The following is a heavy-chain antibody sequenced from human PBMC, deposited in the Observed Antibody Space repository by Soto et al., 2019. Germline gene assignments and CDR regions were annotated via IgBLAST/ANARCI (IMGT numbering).Heavy chain of an antibody. V-gene: IGHV1-69*13. J-gene: IGHJ4*02. Sequence: ASVKVSCKASGYTFTSYAMHWVRQAPGQRLEWMGWINPIFGTANYTQKFQGRVTITADESTSTAYMELSSLRSEDTAVYYCARYAPSRSGEGSGYTYYFDYWGQGTLVTVSS. CDR1: GYTFTSYA. CDR2: INPIFGTA. D-gene: IGHD3-22*01. CDR3: ARYAPSRSGEGSGYTYYFDY.